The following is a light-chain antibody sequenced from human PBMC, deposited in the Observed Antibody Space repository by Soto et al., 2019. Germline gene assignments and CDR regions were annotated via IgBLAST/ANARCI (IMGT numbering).Light chain of an antibody. Sequence: DVVMTQSPDSLAVSLGERATINCKSSQSVLYSSNNQNYLAWYQQKPGQPPQLIIYWASTRESGVPERFSGSGSGTDFTLTISSLEAEDVAFYWCQQYFDVPFTFGGGTKVDIK. CDR2: WAS. V-gene: IGKV4-1*01. CDR3: QQYFDVPFT. J-gene: IGKJ4*01. CDR1: QSVLYSSNNQNY.